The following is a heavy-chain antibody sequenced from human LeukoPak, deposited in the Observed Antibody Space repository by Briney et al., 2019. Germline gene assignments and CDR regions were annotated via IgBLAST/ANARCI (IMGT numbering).Heavy chain of an antibody. CDR1: GGSISSGGYS. V-gene: IGHV4-30-2*01. D-gene: IGHD2-2*01. CDR2: IYHSGST. CDR3: ARPGYCSSTSCSNNWFDP. Sequence: SQTLSLTCAVSGGSISSGGYSWSWSRQPPGTGLEWIVYIYHSGSTYNNPSLKSRVTISVDRSKNQFSLKLSSVTAADTAVYYCARPGYCSSTSCSNNWFDPWGQGTLVTVSS. J-gene: IGHJ5*02.